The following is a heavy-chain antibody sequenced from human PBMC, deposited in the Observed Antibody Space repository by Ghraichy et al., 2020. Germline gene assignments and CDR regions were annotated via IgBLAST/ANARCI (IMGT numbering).Heavy chain of an antibody. CDR2: ISSSSSTI. J-gene: IGHJ4*02. V-gene: IGHV3-48*02. CDR1: GFTFSSYS. D-gene: IGHD6-19*01. Sequence: GGSLRLSCAASGFTFSSYSMNWVRQAPGKGLEWVSYISSSSSTIYYADSVKGRFTISRDNAKNSLYLQMNSLRDEDTAVYYCARDVPGQWLAEYYFDYWGQGTLVTVSS. CDR3: ARDVPGQWLAEYYFDY.